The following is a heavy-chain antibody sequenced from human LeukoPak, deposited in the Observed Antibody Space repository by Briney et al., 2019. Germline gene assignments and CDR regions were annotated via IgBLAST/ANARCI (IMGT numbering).Heavy chain of an antibody. V-gene: IGHV3-48*01. Sequence: GGSLRLSCAASGFTFSSYSMNWVRQAPGKGLEWVSYISSSSSTIYYADSVKGRFTISRDNAKNSLYLQMNSLRAEDTAVYYCAKAGIGGSSLYYFDYWGQGTLVTVSS. CDR1: GFTFSSYS. CDR2: ISSSSSTI. CDR3: AKAGIGGSSLYYFDY. J-gene: IGHJ4*02. D-gene: IGHD6-6*01.